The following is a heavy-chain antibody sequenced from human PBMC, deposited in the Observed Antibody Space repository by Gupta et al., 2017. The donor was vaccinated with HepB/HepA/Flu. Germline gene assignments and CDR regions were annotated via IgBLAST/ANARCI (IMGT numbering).Heavy chain of an antibody. CDR2: VYHDGST. Sequence: QLQLQDSCPGLVKPSETPSLTCSVSGCSINIGRYLWAWIRQPPGTGLKFFGRVYHDGSTYYTPSLQSRVTISVDTSKNQFSLKLSAVTAADTAVYYCARLGRRDDHNFDYWGQGTLVTVSS. D-gene: IGHD5-24*01. V-gene: IGHV4-39*01. CDR1: GCSINIGRYL. CDR3: ARLGRRDDHNFDY. J-gene: IGHJ4*02.